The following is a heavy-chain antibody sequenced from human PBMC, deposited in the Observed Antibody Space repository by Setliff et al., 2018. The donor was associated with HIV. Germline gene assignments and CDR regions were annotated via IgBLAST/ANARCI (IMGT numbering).Heavy chain of an antibody. CDR1: GGSISSGGFY. D-gene: IGHD6-13*01. CDR3: ARKGSSSRSQEYYYDF. V-gene: IGHV4-31*03. CDR2: IYNTGST. J-gene: IGHJ4*02. Sequence: SETLSLTCTVTGGSISSGGFYWTWIRQHPGKGLEWIGYIYNTGSTYHNPSLKSRVTMSLDTSKNQFSLKLSSVTALDTAVYYCARKGSSSRSQEYYYDFWGQGTLVTVSS.